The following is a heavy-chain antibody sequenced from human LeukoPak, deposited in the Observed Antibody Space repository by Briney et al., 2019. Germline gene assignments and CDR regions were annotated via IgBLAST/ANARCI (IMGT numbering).Heavy chain of an antibody. D-gene: IGHD1-26*01. J-gene: IGHJ4*02. CDR3: ARGGPVGATTYSDY. V-gene: IGHV4-30-4*08. CDR2: IYYSGST. CDR1: GGSISSGDYY. Sequence: PSQTLSLTCTVSGGSISSGDYYWSWIRQPPGKGLEWIGYIYYSGSTYYNPSLKSRVTISVDTSKNQFSLKLSSVTAADTAAYYCARGGPVGATTYSDYWGQGTLVTVSS.